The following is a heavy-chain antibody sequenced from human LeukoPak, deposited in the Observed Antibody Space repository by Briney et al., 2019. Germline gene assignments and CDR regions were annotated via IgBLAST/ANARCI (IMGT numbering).Heavy chain of an antibody. V-gene: IGHV4-39*01. D-gene: IGHD4-23*01. CDR3: ARHSDYVGDSRLATDSFDM. CDR2: IYYSGNT. CDR1: GGSISSSTHY. Sequence: SETLSLTCTVSGGSISSSTHYWVWVRQPQGTGLEWIGTIYYSGNTYYSPSLQSRVTVSVDMSKNQFSLTLHSVTATDTAIYYCARHSDYVGDSRLATDSFDMWGQGTMVTVS. J-gene: IGHJ3*02.